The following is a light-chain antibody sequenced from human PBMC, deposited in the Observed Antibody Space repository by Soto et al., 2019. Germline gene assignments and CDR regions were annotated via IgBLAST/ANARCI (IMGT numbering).Light chain of an antibody. J-gene: IGKJ1*01. Sequence: DIQMTQSPSSLSASIGDRVTITCRSSQGIGNYLGWYQQKPGKGPKRLVYAISSFHSGVPSRFSGSGSGTEFTLTISSLQSEDFAVYYCQQYNNWPPRWTFGQGTKVDIK. CDR1: QGIGNY. CDR2: AIS. V-gene: IGKV1-17*01. CDR3: QQYNNWPPRWT.